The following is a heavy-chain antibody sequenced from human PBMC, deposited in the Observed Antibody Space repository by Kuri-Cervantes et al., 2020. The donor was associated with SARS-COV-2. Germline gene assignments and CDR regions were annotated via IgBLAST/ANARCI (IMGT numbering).Heavy chain of an antibody. CDR3: AREKTHRWELKGDAFDI. J-gene: IGHJ3*02. Sequence: SPKIPFAASGFTFDDYGMSWVRQAPGMGLEWVSGINWNGGSTGNADSVKGRFTISRDNAKNSLYLQMNSLRAEDTAVYYCAREKTHRWELKGDAFDIWGQGTMVTVSS. D-gene: IGHD1-26*01. V-gene: IGHV3-20*03. CDR2: INWNGGST. CDR1: GFTFDDYG.